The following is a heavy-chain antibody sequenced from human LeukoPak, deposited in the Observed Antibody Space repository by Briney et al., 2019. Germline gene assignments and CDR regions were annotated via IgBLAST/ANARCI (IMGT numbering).Heavy chain of an antibody. V-gene: IGHV3-7*01. D-gene: IGHD5-18*01. CDR1: GFMFRSYW. J-gene: IGHJ5*02. Sequence: GGSLRLSCEVSGFMFRSYWMDWVRQAPGRGLEWVANINQDGSEKYFVDSVKGRFTISRDNAKNSLYLQMNSLRAEDTAVYYCARGGRGYSYGYMTDWFDPWGQGTLVTVSS. CDR3: ARGGRGYSYGYMTDWFDP. CDR2: INQDGSEK.